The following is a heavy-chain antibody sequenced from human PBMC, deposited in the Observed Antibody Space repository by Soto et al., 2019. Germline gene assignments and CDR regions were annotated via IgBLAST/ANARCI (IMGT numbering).Heavy chain of an antibody. V-gene: IGHV3-7*01. D-gene: IGHD3-16*02. Sequence: EVQLVESGGGLVQPGGSLRLSCAASGFTFSSYWMSWVRQAPGKGLEWVANIKQDGSEKYYVDSVKGRFTISRDNAKNSQYLQMNSLRAEDTAVYYCARGGFGGVIPLGYWGQGTLVTVSS. CDR1: GFTFSSYW. J-gene: IGHJ4*02. CDR3: ARGGFGGVIPLGY. CDR2: IKQDGSEK.